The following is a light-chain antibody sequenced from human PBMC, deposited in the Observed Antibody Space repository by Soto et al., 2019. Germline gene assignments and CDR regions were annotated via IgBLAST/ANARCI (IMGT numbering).Light chain of an antibody. V-gene: IGKV1-39*01. CDR2: AAS. CDR1: QSIRRS. Sequence: DIQMTQSPSSLSASVADRVTITCRASQSIRRSLNWYQQKPGKAPKLLIYAASSLQSGVPSRFSGSGYGTDFTLTITSLQSEDFAIYYRQQSYSSPRTFGQGTQVDIK. J-gene: IGKJ1*01. CDR3: QQSYSSPRT.